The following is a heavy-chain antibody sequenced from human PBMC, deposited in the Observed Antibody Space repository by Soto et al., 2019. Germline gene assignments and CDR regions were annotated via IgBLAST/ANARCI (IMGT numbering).Heavy chain of an antibody. Sequence: GASVKVSCKASGGSLSTNPISWVRQAPGQGLEWMGGTGSGTGPGNHEQKFQGRLTVTADKSTSTVYMGLTNLSSEDTAVYYCARRDSGGFYRFFDSWGQGTLVTVSS. CDR3: ARRDSGGFYRFFDS. J-gene: IGHJ4*02. V-gene: IGHV1-69*06. CDR2: TGSGTGPG. D-gene: IGHD2-15*01. CDR1: GGSLSTNP.